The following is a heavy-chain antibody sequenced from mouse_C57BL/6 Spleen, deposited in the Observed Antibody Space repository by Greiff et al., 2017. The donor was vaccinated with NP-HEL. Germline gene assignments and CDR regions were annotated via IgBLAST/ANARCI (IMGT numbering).Heavy chain of an antibody. J-gene: IGHJ2*01. CDR2: IYPRDGST. V-gene: IGHV1-85*01. CDR1: GYTFTSYD. CDR3: ARIGAFIYYDYDRDY. D-gene: IGHD2-4*01. Sequence: QVQLQQSGPELVKPGASVKLSCKASGYTFTSYDINWVKQRPGQGLEWIGWIYPRDGSTKYNEKFKGKATLTVDTSSSTAYMELHSLTSEDSAVYFCARIGAFIYYDYDRDYWGQGTTLTVSS.